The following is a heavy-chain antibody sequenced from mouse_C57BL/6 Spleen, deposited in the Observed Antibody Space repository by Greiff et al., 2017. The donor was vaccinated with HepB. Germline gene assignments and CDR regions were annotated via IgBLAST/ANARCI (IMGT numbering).Heavy chain of an antibody. D-gene: IGHD1-1*01. V-gene: IGHV10-3*01. Sequence: EVQLVESGGGLVQPKGSLKLSCAASGFTFNTYAMHWVRQAPGKGLEWVARIRSKSSNYATYYADSVKDRFTISRDDSQSMLYLQMNNLKTEDTAMYYCVGDRDYYGSSYDWYFDVWGTGTTVTVSS. CDR3: VGDRDYYGSSYDWYFDV. CDR2: IRSKSSNYAT. CDR1: GFTFNTYA. J-gene: IGHJ1*03.